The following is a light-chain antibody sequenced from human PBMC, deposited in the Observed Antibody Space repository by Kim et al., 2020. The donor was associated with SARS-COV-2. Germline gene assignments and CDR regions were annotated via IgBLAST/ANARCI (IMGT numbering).Light chain of an antibody. Sequence: SYELTQPSSVSVSPGQTARITCSGDVLAERSTRWFQQKPGQVPVLLIYKDSQRPSGIPERFSGSSSGTTVTLTISGAQVEDEADYYCYSPAANHMVFGGGTKLTVL. J-gene: IGLJ3*02. CDR1: VLAERS. CDR2: KDS. CDR3: YSPAANHMV. V-gene: IGLV3-27*01.